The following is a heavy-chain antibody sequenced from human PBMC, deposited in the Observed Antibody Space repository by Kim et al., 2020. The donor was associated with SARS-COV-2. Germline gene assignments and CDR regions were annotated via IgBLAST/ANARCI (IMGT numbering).Heavy chain of an antibody. CDR1: GFTFDDYA. CDR2: ISWNSGSI. Sequence: GGSLRLSCAASGFTFDDYAMHWVRQAPGKGLEWVSGISWNSGSIGYADSVKGRFTISRDNAKNSLYLQMNSLRAEETALYYCAKSSALDYYYYGMDVWG. CDR3: AKSSALDYYYYGMDV. J-gene: IGHJ6*02. D-gene: IGHD6-19*01. V-gene: IGHV3-9*01.